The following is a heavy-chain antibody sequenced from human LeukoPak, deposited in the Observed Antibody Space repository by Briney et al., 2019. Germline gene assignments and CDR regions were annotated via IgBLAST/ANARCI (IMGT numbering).Heavy chain of an antibody. V-gene: IGHV1-3*04. Sequence: ASVKVPCKASGGTFSSYAISWVRQAPGQRLEWMGWIKTGNGNTRYSEKFQGRVTITMDTSASTAYMELSSLRSEDTAVYYCARDRVVGLAPFDPWGQGTLVTVSS. CDR2: IKTGNGNT. J-gene: IGHJ5*02. CDR1: GGTFSSYA. CDR3: ARDRVVGLAPFDP. D-gene: IGHD2-15*01.